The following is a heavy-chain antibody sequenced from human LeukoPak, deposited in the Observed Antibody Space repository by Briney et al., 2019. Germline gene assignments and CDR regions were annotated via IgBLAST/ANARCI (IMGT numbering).Heavy chain of an antibody. D-gene: IGHD6-19*01. CDR2: ISSSGSTI. CDR1: GFSLGSDE. J-gene: IGHJ4*02. V-gene: IGHV3-48*03. Sequence: GWSFALDREAGGFSLGSDERNWVRQAQGKELEWVSYISSSGSTIYYADSVKGRFTISRDNAKNSLYLQMNSLRAEDTAVYYCARDGGYGSGPFDYWGQGTLVTVPS. CDR3: ARDGGYGSGPFDY.